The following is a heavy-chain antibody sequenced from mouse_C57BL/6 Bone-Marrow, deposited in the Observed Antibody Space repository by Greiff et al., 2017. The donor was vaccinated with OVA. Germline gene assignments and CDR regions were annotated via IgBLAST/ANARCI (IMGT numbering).Heavy chain of an antibody. D-gene: IGHD1-1*01. CDR3: ARSGITTVEGDFAMDY. CDR2: IYPGRGRT. Sequence: QVQLQQPGAELVKPGASVKMSCKASGYTFTSYWITWVKQRPGQGLEWIGDIYPGRGRTNYNEKLKSKATLTVDTSSSTAYMQLSSLTSEDSAVYYCARSGITTVEGDFAMDYWGQGTSVTVSS. V-gene: IGHV1-55*01. CDR1: GYTFTSYW. J-gene: IGHJ4*01.